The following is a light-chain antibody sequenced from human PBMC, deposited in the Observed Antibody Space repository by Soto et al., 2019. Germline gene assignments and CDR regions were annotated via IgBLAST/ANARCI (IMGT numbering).Light chain of an antibody. CDR2: GAS. V-gene: IGKV3-20*01. CDR3: QQYGSSPLT. Sequence: EIVLTQSPGTLSLSPGERATLSYRASQSVSYSYLAWYQQKPGQAPRLLIYGASSRATGIPDRFSGSGSGTDFTLTISRLEPEDFAVYYCQQYGSSPLTFGGGTKVEIK. J-gene: IGKJ4*01. CDR1: QSVSYSY.